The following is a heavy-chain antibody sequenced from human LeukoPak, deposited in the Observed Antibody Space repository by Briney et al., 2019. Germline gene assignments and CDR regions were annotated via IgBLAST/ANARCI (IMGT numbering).Heavy chain of an antibody. CDR3: ARGQLQWLRFIKYYYYYMDV. CDR1: GDSVSSNSAA. Sequence: SQTLSLTCAISGDSVSSNSAAWNWIRQSPSRGLEWLGRTYYRSKWYNDYAVSVKSRITINPDTSKNQFSLQLNSVTPEDTAVYYCARGQLQWLRFIKYYYYYMDVWGKGTTVTVSS. J-gene: IGHJ6*03. V-gene: IGHV6-1*01. D-gene: IGHD5-12*01. CDR2: TYYRSKWYN.